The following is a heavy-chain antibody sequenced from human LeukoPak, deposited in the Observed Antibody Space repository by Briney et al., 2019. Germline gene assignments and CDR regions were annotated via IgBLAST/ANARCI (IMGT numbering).Heavy chain of an antibody. Sequence: QPGGSLRLSCAASGFTFSSYAMHWVRQAPGKGLEYVSAISSNGGSTYYANSVKGRFTISRDNSKNTLYLQMNSLRAEDTAVYYCASSGRYRFLYYFDYWGQGTLVTVSS. J-gene: IGHJ4*02. CDR2: ISSNGGST. CDR3: ASSGRYRFLYYFDY. CDR1: GFTFSSYA. V-gene: IGHV3-64*01. D-gene: IGHD1-26*01.